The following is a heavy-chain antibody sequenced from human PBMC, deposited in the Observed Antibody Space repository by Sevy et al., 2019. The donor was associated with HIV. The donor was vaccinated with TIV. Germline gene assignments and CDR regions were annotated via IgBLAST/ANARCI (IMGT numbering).Heavy chain of an antibody. J-gene: IGHJ4*02. Sequence: GGSLRLSCAASGFTFSSYAMSWVRQAPGKGLEWVSAISGGGGRTYYADSVKGRFTISRDNSKNTLYLQMNSLRAEDTAVYYCSKDFLVREDYDPYYFDYWGQGTLVTVSS. CDR2: ISGGGGRT. CDR3: SKDFLVREDYDPYYFDY. CDR1: GFTFSSYA. V-gene: IGHV3-23*01. D-gene: IGHD4-17*01.